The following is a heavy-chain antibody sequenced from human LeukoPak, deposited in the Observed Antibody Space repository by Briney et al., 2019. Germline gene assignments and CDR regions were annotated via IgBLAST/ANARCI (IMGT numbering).Heavy chain of an antibody. CDR3: ARVPFMVRGLGWFDP. CDR1: GDSVSSNSAA. V-gene: IGHV6-1*01. D-gene: IGHD3-10*01. CDR2: TYYRSKWYN. J-gene: IGHJ5*02. Sequence: SGPGLVNPSPTLSLTCAISGDSVSSNSAAWNWIRQSPSRGLEWLGRTYYRSKWYNDYAVSVKSRITINPDTSKNQFSLQLNSVTPEDTAVYYCARVPFMVRGLGWFDPWGQGTLVTVSS.